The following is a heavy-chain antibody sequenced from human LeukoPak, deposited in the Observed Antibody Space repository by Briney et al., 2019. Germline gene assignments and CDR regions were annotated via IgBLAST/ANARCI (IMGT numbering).Heavy chain of an antibody. V-gene: IGHV1-2*06. J-gene: IGHJ4*02. D-gene: IGHD2-15*01. CDR3: LFYCSGGSATDY. Sequence: ASVKVSCKASGYTFTGYYMHWVRQAPGQGLEWMGRINPNSGGTNYAQKFQGRVTMTRDTSISTAYMEVSRLRSDDTAVYYCLFYCSGGSATDYWGQGTPVTVSS. CDR1: GYTFTGYY. CDR2: INPNSGGT.